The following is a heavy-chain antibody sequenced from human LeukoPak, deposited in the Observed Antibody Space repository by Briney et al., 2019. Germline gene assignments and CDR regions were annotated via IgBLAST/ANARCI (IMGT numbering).Heavy chain of an antibody. Sequence: SETLSLTCTVSGGSISSHYWSWIRQPPGKGLEWIGYIYYSGSTNYNPSLKSRVTISVDTSKNQFSPKLSSVTAADTAVYYCAREDSYGYGPGYYYYYMDVWGKGTTVTVSS. CDR1: GGSISSHY. V-gene: IGHV4-59*11. J-gene: IGHJ6*03. CDR3: AREDSYGYGPGYYYYYMDV. D-gene: IGHD5-18*01. CDR2: IYYSGST.